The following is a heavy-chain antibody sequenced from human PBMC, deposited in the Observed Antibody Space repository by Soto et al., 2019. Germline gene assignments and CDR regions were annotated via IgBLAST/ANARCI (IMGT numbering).Heavy chain of an antibody. Sequence: QVQLVQSGAEVKKPGSSVKVSCKASGGTFSSYAVSWVRQTPGQGLEWMGGIIPIFGTTNHAQKFQGRATXTAAEAPSIPDXXXSXMRSEDTAVYYCACRRDILTAYYLARQDYYYYGMDVWGQGTTVTVSS. J-gene: IGHJ6*02. V-gene: IGHV1-69*12. CDR2: IIPIFGTT. CDR1: GGTFSSYA. CDR3: ACRRDILTAYYLARQDYYYYGMDV. D-gene: IGHD3-9*01.